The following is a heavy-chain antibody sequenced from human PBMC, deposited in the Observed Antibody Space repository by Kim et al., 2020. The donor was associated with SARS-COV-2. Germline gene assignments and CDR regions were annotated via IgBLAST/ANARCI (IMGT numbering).Heavy chain of an antibody. J-gene: IGHJ4*02. V-gene: IGHV3-49*03. CDR1: GFTFGDYA. D-gene: IGHD4-17*01. Sequence: GGSLRLSCTASGFTFGDYAMSWFGQAPGKGLEWVGFIRSKAYGGTTEYAASVKGRFTISRDDSKSIAYLQMNSLKTEDTAVYYCSRDEGYGDYTPFGYWGQGTLVTVSS. CDR2: IRSKAYGGTT. CDR3: SRDEGYGDYTPFGY.